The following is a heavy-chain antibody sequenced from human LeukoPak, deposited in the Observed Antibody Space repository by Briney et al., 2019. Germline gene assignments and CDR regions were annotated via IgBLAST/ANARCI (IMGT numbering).Heavy chain of an antibody. CDR2: IYYSGRI. Sequence: SETLSLTCTVSGDSINDYYWGWIRQPPGKGLEWIGYIYYSGRIKYNPSLQSRVTISVDTSKNQFSLKLSSVTAADTAVYYCARRRAEGGSNGHYNWFDPWGQGTLVTVSS. J-gene: IGHJ5*02. CDR3: ARRRAEGGSNGHYNWFDP. CDR1: GDSINDYY. D-gene: IGHD6-13*01. V-gene: IGHV4-59*08.